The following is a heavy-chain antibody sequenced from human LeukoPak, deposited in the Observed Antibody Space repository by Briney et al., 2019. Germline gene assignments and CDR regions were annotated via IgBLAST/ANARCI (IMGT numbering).Heavy chain of an antibody. CDR2: IYYSGST. J-gene: IGHJ5*02. Sequence: SETLSLTCTVSGGSISSYYWSWIRQPPGKGLEWIGYIYYSGSTNYNPSLKSRVTISVDTSKNQFSLKLSSVTAADTAVYYCASAHSSGWSNWFDPWGQGTLVTVSS. D-gene: IGHD6-19*01. CDR1: GGSISSYY. V-gene: IGHV4-59*01. CDR3: ASAHSSGWSNWFDP.